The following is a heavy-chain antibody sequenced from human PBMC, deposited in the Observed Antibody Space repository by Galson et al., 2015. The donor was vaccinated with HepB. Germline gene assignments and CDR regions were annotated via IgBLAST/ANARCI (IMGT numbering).Heavy chain of an antibody. D-gene: IGHD3-9*01. CDR1: GYSFTSYW. V-gene: IGHV5-10-1*01. CDR3: ARTPYDILTGPPFDY. CDR2: IDPSDSYT. J-gene: IGHJ4*02. Sequence: SGAEVKKPGKSLRISCKGSGYSFTSYWISWVRQMPGKGLEWMGRIDPSDSYTNYSPSFQGHVTISADKSISTAYLQWSSLKASDTAMYYCARTPYDILTGPPFDYWGQGTLVTVSS.